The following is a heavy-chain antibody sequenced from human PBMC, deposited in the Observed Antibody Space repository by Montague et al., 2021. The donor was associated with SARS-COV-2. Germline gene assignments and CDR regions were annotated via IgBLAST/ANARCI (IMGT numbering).Heavy chain of an antibody. J-gene: IGHJ6*02. CDR3: AKDREYTMVRGAPLYGMDV. CDR1: GFTFSSYA. D-gene: IGHD3-10*01. Sequence: SLRLSCAASGFTFSSYAMHWVRQAPGKGLEWVAVISYDGSNKYYADSVKGRFTISRDNSKNTLYLQMNSLRAEDTAVYYCAKDREYTMVRGAPLYGMDVWGQGTTVTVSS. V-gene: IGHV3-30-3*01. CDR2: ISYDGSNK.